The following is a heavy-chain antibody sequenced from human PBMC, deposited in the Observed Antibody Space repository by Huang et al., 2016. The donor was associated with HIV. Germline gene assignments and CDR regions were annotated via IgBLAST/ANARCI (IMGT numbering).Heavy chain of an antibody. Sequence: EVQLVESGGGSVQPGGSLILSCAASGSNFNTMNWVRIRTKANNYATAYAASVRGRFTISRDDSRSTAYLQMTSLRIEDTALYYCIILDGDYWGLGILVTVSS. CDR1: GSNFNT. CDR2: IRTKANNYAT. J-gene: IGHJ4*02. V-gene: IGHV3-73*01. CDR3: IILDGDY. D-gene: IGHD3-3*02.